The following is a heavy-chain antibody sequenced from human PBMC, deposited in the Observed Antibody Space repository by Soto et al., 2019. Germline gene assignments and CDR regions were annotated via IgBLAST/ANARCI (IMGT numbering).Heavy chain of an antibody. CDR3: ARRGYSGYDFGWFDP. J-gene: IGHJ5*02. CDR1: GGSISSYY. D-gene: IGHD5-12*01. Sequence: SETLSLTCTVSGGSISSYYWSWIRQPPGKGLEWIGYIYYSGSTNYNPSLKSRVTISVDTSKNQFSLKLSSVTAADTAVYYCARRGYSGYDFGWFDPWGQGTLVTVSS. CDR2: IYYSGST. V-gene: IGHV4-59*08.